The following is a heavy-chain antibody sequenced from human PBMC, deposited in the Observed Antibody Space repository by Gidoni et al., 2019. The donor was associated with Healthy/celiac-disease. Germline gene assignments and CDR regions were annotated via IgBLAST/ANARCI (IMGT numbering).Heavy chain of an antibody. V-gene: IGHV4-34*01. CDR2: INHSGST. D-gene: IGHD3-22*01. CDR1: GGSFSGYY. CDR3: ARVFGGGIVVGHYGMDV. Sequence: QVQLQQWGAGLLKHSETLSLTCAVYGGSFSGYYWSWIRQPPGKGLEWIWEINHSGSTNYNPSLKSRVTISVDTFKNQFSLKLSSVTAADTAVYYCARVFGGGIVVGHYGMDVWGQGTTVTVSS. J-gene: IGHJ6*02.